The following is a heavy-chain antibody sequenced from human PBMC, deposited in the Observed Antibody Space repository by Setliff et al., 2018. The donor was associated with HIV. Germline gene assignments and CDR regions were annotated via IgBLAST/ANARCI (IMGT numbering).Heavy chain of an antibody. Sequence: ASVKVSCKASGHTFSNSDIHWVRRATGQGLEWMGWMNPNTGVAGYALKFQGRVTMTRDTSISTAYMELSSLTSKDTAAYWGASGKGVGGVIITGGLDVWGKGTTVTVSS. V-gene: IGHV1-8*01. CDR3: ASGKGVGGVIITGGLDV. D-gene: IGHD3-10*01. CDR1: GHTFSNSD. J-gene: IGHJ6*04. CDR2: MNPNTGVA.